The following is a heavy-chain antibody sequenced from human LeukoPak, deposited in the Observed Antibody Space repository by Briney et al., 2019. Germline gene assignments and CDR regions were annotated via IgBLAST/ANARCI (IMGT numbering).Heavy chain of an antibody. CDR2: ISGSGGST. Sequence: PTGGSLRLSCAASGFTFSSYAMSWVRQAPGKGLEWVSAISGSGGSTYYADSVKGRFTISRDNSKNTLYLQTNSLRAEDTAVYYCARTGYSSSWSPPHYFDYWGQGTLVTVSS. CDR1: GFTFSSYA. J-gene: IGHJ4*02. D-gene: IGHD6-13*01. CDR3: ARTGYSSSWSPPHYFDY. V-gene: IGHV3-23*01.